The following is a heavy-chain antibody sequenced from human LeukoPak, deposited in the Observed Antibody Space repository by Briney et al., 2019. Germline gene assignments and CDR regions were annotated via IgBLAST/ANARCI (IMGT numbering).Heavy chain of an antibody. CDR2: INPSGDST. CDR1: GYTFTSYD. Sequence: ASVTLSCKASGYTFTSYDMHWVRQAPGQGLEWMGIINPSGDSTSYAQKFQGRVTMTRDTSTSTVYMELSSLRSEDTAVYYCASVLYCGADCYSGRYFFDYWGQGTLVTVSS. V-gene: IGHV1-46*01. D-gene: IGHD2-21*02. CDR3: ASVLYCGADCYSGRYFFDY. J-gene: IGHJ4*02.